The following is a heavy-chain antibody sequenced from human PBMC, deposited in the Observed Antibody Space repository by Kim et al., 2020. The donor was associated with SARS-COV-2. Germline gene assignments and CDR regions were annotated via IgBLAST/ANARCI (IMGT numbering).Heavy chain of an antibody. V-gene: IGHV3-11*06. D-gene: IGHD5-12*01. Sequence: KGRFTISRDNAKNSLYLQMNSLRAEDTAVYYCARDPARGYSGYDDNWFDPWGQGTLVTVSS. J-gene: IGHJ5*02. CDR3: ARDPARGYSGYDDNWFDP.